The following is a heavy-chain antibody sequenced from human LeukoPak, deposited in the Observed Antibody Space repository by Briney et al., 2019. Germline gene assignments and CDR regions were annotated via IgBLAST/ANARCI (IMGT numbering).Heavy chain of an antibody. Sequence: PGGSLRLSCAASGFTFDDYAMHWVRQAPGKGLEWVSLICGDGGSTYYADSVKGRFTISRDNSKNSLYLQMNSLRTEDTALYYCAKDFLTYYYDSSGYKDAFDIWGQGTMVTVSS. CDR2: ICGDGGST. CDR1: GFTFDDYA. J-gene: IGHJ3*02. D-gene: IGHD3-22*01. V-gene: IGHV3-43*02. CDR3: AKDFLTYYYDSSGYKDAFDI.